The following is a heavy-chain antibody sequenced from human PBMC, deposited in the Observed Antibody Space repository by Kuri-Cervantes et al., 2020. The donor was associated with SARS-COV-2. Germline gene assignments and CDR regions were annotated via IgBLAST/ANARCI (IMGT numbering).Heavy chain of an antibody. Sequence: SETLSLTCAVYGGSSSGYYWSWIRQPPGKGLEWIGEINHSGSTNYNPSLKSRVTISVDTSKNQFSLKLSSVTAADTAVYYCAREYCSSTSCYGAFDIWGQGTMVTVSS. D-gene: IGHD2-2*01. J-gene: IGHJ3*02. V-gene: IGHV4-34*01. CDR3: AREYCSSTSCYGAFDI. CDR2: INHSGST. CDR1: GGSSSGYY.